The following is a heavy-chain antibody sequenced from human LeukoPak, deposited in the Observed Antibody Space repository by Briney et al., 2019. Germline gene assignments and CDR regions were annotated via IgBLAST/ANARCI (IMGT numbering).Heavy chain of an antibody. J-gene: IGHJ4*02. CDR3: AREGNYDSSGYYYVLFDY. D-gene: IGHD3-22*01. V-gene: IGHV3-23*01. CDR2: VSGSGGNT. Sequence: GGSLRLSCAASGFTFSNYAMSWVRQAPGKGLEWVSTVSGSGGNTYYADSVKGQFTISRDNSKNTLYLQMNSLRAEDTAVYYCAREGNYDSSGYYYVLFDYWGQGTLVTVSS. CDR1: GFTFSNYA.